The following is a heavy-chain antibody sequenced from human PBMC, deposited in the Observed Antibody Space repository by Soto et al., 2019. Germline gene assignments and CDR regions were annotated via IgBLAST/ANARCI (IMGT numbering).Heavy chain of an antibody. D-gene: IGHD6-19*01. CDR2: INHSGST. Sequence: QVQLQQWGAGLLKPSETLSLTCAVYGGSFSGYYWSWIRQPPGKGLEWIGEINHSGSTNYNPSLKSRVTISVDTSKNQFSLKLSSVTAAETAVYYCASMEAGTSYYYYYGMDVWGQGTTVTVSS. CDR3: ASMEAGTSYYYYYGMDV. V-gene: IGHV4-34*01. J-gene: IGHJ6*02. CDR1: GGSFSGYY.